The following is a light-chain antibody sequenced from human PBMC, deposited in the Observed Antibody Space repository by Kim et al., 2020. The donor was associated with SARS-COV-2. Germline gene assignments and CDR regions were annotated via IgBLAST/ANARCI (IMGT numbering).Light chain of an antibody. CDR2: GAS. CDR1: QSVTNK. Sequence: GDPGERATRSCRASQSVTNKLAWYQQKPGQAPRLLIYGASIRATGIPTRFSGSGSGTEFKLTISNLQSEDFAVYYCQQYNNWPLTFGGGTKVEIK. J-gene: IGKJ4*01. V-gene: IGKV3-15*01. CDR3: QQYNNWPLT.